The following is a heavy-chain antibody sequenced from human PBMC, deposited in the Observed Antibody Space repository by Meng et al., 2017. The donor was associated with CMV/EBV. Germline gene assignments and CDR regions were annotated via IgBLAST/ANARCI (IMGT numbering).Heavy chain of an antibody. J-gene: IGHJ6*02. V-gene: IGHV4-59*01. CDR3: AREGYDFWSGYQYPASGMDV. CDR1: GGSISSYY. CDR2: IYYSGST. Sequence: SETLSLTCTVSGGSISSYYWSWIRQPPGKGLEWIGYIYYSGSTNYNPSLKSRVTISVDTSKNQFSLKLSSVTAADTAVYYCAREGYDFWSGYQYPASGMDVWGQGTTVTVSS. D-gene: IGHD3-3*01.